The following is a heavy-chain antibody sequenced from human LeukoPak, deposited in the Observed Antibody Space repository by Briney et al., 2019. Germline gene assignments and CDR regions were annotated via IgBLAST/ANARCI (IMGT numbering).Heavy chain of an antibody. CDR3: AVNDFWSGYPFDY. CDR2: IYHGGST. V-gene: IGHV4-38-2*02. CDR1: GYSISSGYY. D-gene: IGHD3-3*01. J-gene: IGHJ4*02. Sequence: KASETLSLTCTVSGYSISSGYYWGWIRQPPGKGLEWIGSIYHGGSTYYNPSLKSRVTISVDTSKNQFSLKLSSVTAADTAVYYCAVNDFWSGYPFDYWGQGTLVTVSS.